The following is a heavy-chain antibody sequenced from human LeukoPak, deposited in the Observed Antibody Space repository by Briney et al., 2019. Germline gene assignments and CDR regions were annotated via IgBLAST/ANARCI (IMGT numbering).Heavy chain of an antibody. J-gene: IGHJ4*02. CDR1: GYTFTSYY. CDR2: NNPSGGST. V-gene: IGHV1-46*01. Sequence: GASVKVSCTASGYTFTSYYMHWVRQAPGQGLEWMGINNPSGGSTSYAQKFQGRVTMTRDTSTSTVYMELSSLRSEDTAVYYCARAIWELYTFDYWGQGTLVTVSS. CDR3: ARAIWELYTFDY. D-gene: IGHD1-26*01.